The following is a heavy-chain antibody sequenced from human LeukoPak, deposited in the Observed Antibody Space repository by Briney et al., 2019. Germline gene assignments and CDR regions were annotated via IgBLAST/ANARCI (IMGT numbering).Heavy chain of an antibody. V-gene: IGHV1-18*01. Sequence: ASVKVSCKVSGYTFTSYGISWVRQAPGQGLEWMGWINAYNEKKNHAQKFQGRVTMTTDTSSSTVFLELRSLRSDDTAVYYCATWAGLYYNVYVYWGQGTLVTVAS. CDR2: INAYNEKK. J-gene: IGHJ4*02. D-gene: IGHD3-10*01. CDR1: GYTFTSYG. CDR3: ATWAGLYYNVYVY.